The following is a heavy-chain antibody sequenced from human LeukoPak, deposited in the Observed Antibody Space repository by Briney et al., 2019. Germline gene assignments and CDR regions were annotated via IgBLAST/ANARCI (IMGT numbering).Heavy chain of an antibody. CDR3: AKDLTWGATGSYFDY. CDR1: GFTFSSYG. D-gene: IGHD1-26*01. V-gene: IGHV3-23*01. CDR2: ISGSGGST. J-gene: IGHJ4*02. Sequence: GGTLRLSCAASGFTFSSYGMSWVRQAPGKGLEWVSAISGSGGSTYYADSVKGRFTISRDSSKNTLYLQMNSLRAEDTAVYYCAKDLTWGATGSYFDYWGQGTLVTVSS.